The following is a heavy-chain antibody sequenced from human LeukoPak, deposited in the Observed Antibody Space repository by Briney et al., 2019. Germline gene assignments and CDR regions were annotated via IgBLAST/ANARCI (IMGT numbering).Heavy chain of an antibody. Sequence: SETLSLTCAVSGGSISSSNWWSWVRQPPGKGLEWIGEIYLSGSTNYNPSLKSRVTISVDKSKNQFSLKLSSVTAADTAVYYCARASYYYGSGSPPAFDIWGQGTMVTVSS. CDR3: ARASYYYGSGSPPAFDI. V-gene: IGHV4-4*02. J-gene: IGHJ3*02. CDR1: GGSISSSNW. CDR2: IYLSGST. D-gene: IGHD3-10*01.